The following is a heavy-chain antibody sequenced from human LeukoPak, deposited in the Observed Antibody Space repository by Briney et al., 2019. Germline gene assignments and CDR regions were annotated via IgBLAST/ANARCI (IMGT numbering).Heavy chain of an antibody. Sequence: SETLSLTCTFSGNSISSYCWSWIRQPAGKGLEWIGRIYTSGSTNYNPSLKSRVTMSVDTSKNQFSLSLSSVTAADTAFYYCARETTGLARYFDYWGQGTLVTVSS. V-gene: IGHV4-4*07. CDR2: IYTSGST. CDR3: ARETTGLARYFDY. J-gene: IGHJ4*02. D-gene: IGHD4-11*01. CDR1: GNSISSYC.